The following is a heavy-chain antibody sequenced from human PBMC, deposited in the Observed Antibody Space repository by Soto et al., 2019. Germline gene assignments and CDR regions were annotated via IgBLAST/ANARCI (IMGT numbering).Heavy chain of an antibody. D-gene: IGHD3-3*01. CDR3: ARERKLDFWRNGLDF. Sequence: XSVKVSCKASGYAFTTYDIHWVRQAPGQGLEWLGWMDPNSGSTGYAQNFQGRITMTMNISRNTAHMELSSLQSEDTAVYYCARERKLDFWRNGLDFWGQGTTVTVSS. J-gene: IGHJ6*02. CDR1: GYAFTTYD. CDR2: MDPNSGST. V-gene: IGHV1-8*01.